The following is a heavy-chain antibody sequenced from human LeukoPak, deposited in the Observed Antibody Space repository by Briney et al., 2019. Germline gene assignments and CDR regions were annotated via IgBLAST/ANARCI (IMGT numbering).Heavy chain of an antibody. J-gene: IGHJ4*02. Sequence: PSETLSLTCAVYGGSFSGYYWSWIRQPPGKGLEWIGEINHSGSTNYHPSLKSRVTISVDTSKNQFSLTLSSVTAADTAVYYCARGQKYRNGYTVTELGSGYFDYWGQGTLVTVSS. D-gene: IGHD5-18*01. CDR2: INHSGST. CDR3: ARGQKYRNGYTVTELGSGYFDY. V-gene: IGHV4-34*01. CDR1: GGSFSGYY.